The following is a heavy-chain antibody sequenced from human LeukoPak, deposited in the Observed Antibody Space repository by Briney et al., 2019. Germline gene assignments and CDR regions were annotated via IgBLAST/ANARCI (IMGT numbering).Heavy chain of an antibody. V-gene: IGHV3-30*02. CDR2: IWYDGSNK. J-gene: IGHJ4*02. CDR1: GFTFSTFW. Sequence: PGGSLRLSCATSGFTFSTFWMHWVRQAPGKGLEWVALIWYDGSNKYYADSVKGRFTISRDNSKNTLYLQMNSLRAEDTAVYYCATTVTTRTYYFDYWGQGTLVTVSS. D-gene: IGHD4-17*01. CDR3: ATTVTTRTYYFDY.